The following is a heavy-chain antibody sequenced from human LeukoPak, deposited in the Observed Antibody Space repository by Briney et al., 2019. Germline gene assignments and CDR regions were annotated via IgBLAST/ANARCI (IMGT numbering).Heavy chain of an antibody. J-gene: IGHJ1*01. CDR1: GFTFSSYA. V-gene: IGHV3-23*01. D-gene: IGHD6-13*01. CDR2: ISGSGGTT. Sequence: GGSLILSCAASGFTFSSYAMSWVRQAPGKGLEWVSAISGSGGTTYYADSVKGRFTISRDNSKHTLYLQMNSLRAEDTAVYYCAKEEAAAGTGPWGQGTLVTVSS. CDR3: AKEEAAAGTGP.